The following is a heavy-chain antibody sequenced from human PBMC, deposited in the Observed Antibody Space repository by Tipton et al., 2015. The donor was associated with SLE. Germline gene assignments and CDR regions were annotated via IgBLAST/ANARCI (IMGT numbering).Heavy chain of an antibody. CDR2: ITDSGSDS. Sequence: GSLRLSCAASGFTFSDCAMGWVRQAPGKGLEWFSAITDSGSDSYYAGSVKGRFTISRDNSKNTLHLQMNSLGGEDTAMYYCAKGSAAVRPYYFDYWGQGALVTVSS. D-gene: IGHD2-2*01. V-gene: IGHV3-23*01. J-gene: IGHJ4*02. CDR3: AKGSAAVRPYYFDY. CDR1: GFTFSDCA.